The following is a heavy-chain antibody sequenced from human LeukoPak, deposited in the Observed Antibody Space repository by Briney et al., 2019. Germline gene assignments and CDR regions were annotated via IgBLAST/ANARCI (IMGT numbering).Heavy chain of an antibody. J-gene: IGHJ5*02. CDR2: ISYDGSNK. D-gene: IGHD3-3*01. Sequence: GGSLRLSCAASGFTFSSYAMHWVRQAPGKGLEWVAVISYDGSNKYYADSVKGRFTISRDNSKNTLYLQMNSLRAEDTAVYYCAGDRTISYANWFDPWGQGTLVTVSS. CDR3: AGDRTISYANWFDP. CDR1: GFTFSSYA. V-gene: IGHV3-30-3*01.